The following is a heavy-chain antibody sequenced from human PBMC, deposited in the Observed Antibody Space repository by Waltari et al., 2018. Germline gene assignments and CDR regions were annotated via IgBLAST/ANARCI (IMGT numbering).Heavy chain of an antibody. J-gene: IGHJ4*02. D-gene: IGHD3-10*01. CDR1: GGSISSYY. V-gene: IGHV4-59*01. CDR3: ARVRYYYGSGSDMGGPFDY. Sequence: QVQLQESGPGLVKPSETLSLTCTVSGGSISSYYWSWIRQPPGKGLEWIGYVYYSGSTNYNPSRKSRVTISVDTSKNQFSLKLSAVTAADTAVYYCARVRYYYGSGSDMGGPFDYWGQGTLVTVSS. CDR2: VYYSGST.